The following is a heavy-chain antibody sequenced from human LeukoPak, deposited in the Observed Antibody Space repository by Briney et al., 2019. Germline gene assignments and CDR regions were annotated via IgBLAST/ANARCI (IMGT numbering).Heavy chain of an antibody. CDR2: INHSGST. CDR1: GGSFSGYY. J-gene: IGHJ4*02. D-gene: IGHD4-17*01. Sequence: PSETLSLTCAVYGGSFSGYYWSWIRQPPGKGLEWIGEINHSGSTNYNPSLKGRVTISVDTSKNQFSLKLSSVTAADTAVYYCARGRRLNGDYRYWGQGTLVTVSS. CDR3: ARGRRLNGDYRY. V-gene: IGHV4-34*01.